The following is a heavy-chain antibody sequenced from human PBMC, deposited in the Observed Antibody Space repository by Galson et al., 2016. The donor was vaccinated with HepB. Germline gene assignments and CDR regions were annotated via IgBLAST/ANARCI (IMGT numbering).Heavy chain of an antibody. Sequence: SLRLSCAASGFNFRSYGMHWVRQTPGKGLEWVAGLWYDGSHKNYADYVKGRFTISRDDSRNTLYLQMTSLRAEDTALYYCARDPSGLGAIFGVVKPPDYWGQGSLVTVSS. CDR1: GFNFRSYG. J-gene: IGHJ4*02. V-gene: IGHV3-33*01. CDR2: LWYDGSHK. D-gene: IGHD3-3*01. CDR3: ARDPSGLGAIFGVVKPPDY.